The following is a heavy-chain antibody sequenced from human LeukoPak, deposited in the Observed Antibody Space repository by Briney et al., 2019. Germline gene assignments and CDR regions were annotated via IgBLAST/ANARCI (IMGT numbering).Heavy chain of an antibody. J-gene: IGHJ6*03. CDR3: ARAVVVVVPAAKTKSAYYYYMDV. V-gene: IGHV4-59*11. CDR1: GGSISSHY. D-gene: IGHD2-2*01. CDR2: IYYSGST. Sequence: SETLSLTCTVSGGSISSHYWSWIRQPPGKGLEWIGYIYYSGSTNYNPSPKSRVTISADTSKNQFSLKLSSVTAADTAVYYCARAVVVVVPAAKTKSAYYYYMDVWGKGTTVTVSS.